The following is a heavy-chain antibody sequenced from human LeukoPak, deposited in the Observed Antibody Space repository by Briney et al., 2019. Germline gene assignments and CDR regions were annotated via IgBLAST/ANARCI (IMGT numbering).Heavy chain of an antibody. J-gene: IGHJ5*02. CDR3: ARVITMVRGAIYPNNWFDP. CDR1: GYTFTSYG. CDR2: ISAYNGNT. Sequence: ASVKVSCKASGYTFTSYGISWVRQAPGQGLEWMGWISAYNGNTNYAQKLQGRVTMTTDTSTSTAYMELRSLRSDDTAVYYCARVITMVRGAIYPNNWFDPWGQGTLVTVSS. V-gene: IGHV1-18*01. D-gene: IGHD3-10*01.